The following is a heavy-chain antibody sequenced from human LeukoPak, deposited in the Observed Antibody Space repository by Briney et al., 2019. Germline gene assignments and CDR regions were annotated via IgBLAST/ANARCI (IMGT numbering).Heavy chain of an antibody. CDR3: AKDDSGGSSTSWPFDY. CDR1: GLPFNIYG. V-gene: IGHV3-30*18. D-gene: IGHD2-2*01. CDR2: KSYDGINK. Sequence: PGRSVSLLCAPSGLPFNIYGMQWARQAPGRGRGWVAVKSYDGINKYYADPVKGRFTISRDNSKNTLYLQMNSLRAEDTAVYYCAKDDSGGSSTSWPFDYWGQGTLVTVSS. J-gene: IGHJ4*02.